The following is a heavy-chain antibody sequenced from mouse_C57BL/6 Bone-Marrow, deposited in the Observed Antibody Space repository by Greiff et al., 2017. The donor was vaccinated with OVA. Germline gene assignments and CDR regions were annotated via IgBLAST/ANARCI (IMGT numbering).Heavy chain of an antibody. D-gene: IGHD1-1*01. CDR1: GYTFTSYW. J-gene: IGHJ1*03. CDR3: ARCSSYWYFDV. CDR2: INTSSGYN. V-gene: IGHV1-7*01. Sequence: VQLQQSGAELAKPGASVKLSCKASGYTFTSYWMHWVNQRPGQGLEWIGYINTSSGYNKYNQQFKDKATLTVDKSSSTAYMQLSSLTYEDSAVYYCARCSSYWYFDVWGTGTTVTVSS.